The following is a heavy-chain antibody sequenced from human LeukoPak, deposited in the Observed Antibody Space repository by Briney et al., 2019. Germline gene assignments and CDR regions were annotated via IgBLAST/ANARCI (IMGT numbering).Heavy chain of an antibody. CDR1: GYSFTNYW. CDR3: ARRALDSSGSDYYYMDV. V-gene: IGHV5-51*01. J-gene: IGHJ6*03. Sequence: GESLQISCKGSGYSFTNYWIDWGRRMPGKGLEWMGTIYPGDSDTRYSPSFQGQVTISADKSISTAYLQWSSLKASDTAMYYCARRALDSSGSDYYYMDVWGKGTTVTVSS. D-gene: IGHD6-19*01. CDR2: IYPGDSDT.